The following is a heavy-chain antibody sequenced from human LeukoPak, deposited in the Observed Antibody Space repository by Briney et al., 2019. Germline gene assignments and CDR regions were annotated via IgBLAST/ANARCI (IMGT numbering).Heavy chain of an antibody. J-gene: IGHJ4*02. CDR1: GFTSSSYW. V-gene: IGHV3-74*01. CDR3: ARDLGGPDY. Sequence: GGSLRLSCATSGFTSSSYWMHWVRQAPGKGLVWVSRINSDGTSTRYADSVKGRFTISRDNANNTLYLQMNSLRAEDTAVYYCARDLGGPDYWGQGSLVTVSS. D-gene: IGHD3-16*01. CDR2: INSDGTST.